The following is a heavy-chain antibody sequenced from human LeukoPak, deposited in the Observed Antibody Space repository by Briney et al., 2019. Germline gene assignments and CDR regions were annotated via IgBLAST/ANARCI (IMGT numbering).Heavy chain of an antibody. CDR3: ARDRWRNYYYYYMDV. V-gene: IGHV1-18*01. D-gene: IGHD6-13*01. CDR2: ISTYNGNT. Sequence: GASVKVSCKASGYTFTSHGISWVRQAPGQGLEWMGWISTYNGNTNYAQKFQGRVTMTRDTSISTAYMELSRLRSDDTAVYYCARDRWRNYYYYYMDVWGKGTTVTVSS. J-gene: IGHJ6*03. CDR1: GYTFTSHG.